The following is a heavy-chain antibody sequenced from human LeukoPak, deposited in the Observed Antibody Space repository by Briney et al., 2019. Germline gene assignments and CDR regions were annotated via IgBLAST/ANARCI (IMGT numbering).Heavy chain of an antibody. V-gene: IGHV3-33*01. J-gene: IGHJ5*02. CDR2: IWFDGSTQ. CDR3: VRDPQINWNRPSPLS. CDR1: GFAFSTYG. D-gene: IGHD1-20*01. Sequence: GGSLRLSCAASGFAFSTYGMHWVRQAPGKGLEWVSVIWFDGSTQYYTDSVKGRFTISRDNSKNTLFLQMNSLRAEDTAVYYCVRDPQINWNRPSPLSWGQGTLVTVSS.